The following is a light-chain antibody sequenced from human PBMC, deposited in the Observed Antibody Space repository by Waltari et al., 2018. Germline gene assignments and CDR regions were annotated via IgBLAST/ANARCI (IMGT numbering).Light chain of an antibody. V-gene: IGLV2-8*01. J-gene: IGLJ2*01. Sequence: QSALTQPPSASGSPGQSVTISCTGTTSDVGGYNYVSWYQQHPGKAPKLIISEVTKRPSGVPVRFSCSKSGNTASLTVSGLQAEDEADYYCSSYAHSNTVVFGGGTRLTVL. CDR3: SSYAHSNTVV. CDR1: TSDVGGYNY. CDR2: EVT.